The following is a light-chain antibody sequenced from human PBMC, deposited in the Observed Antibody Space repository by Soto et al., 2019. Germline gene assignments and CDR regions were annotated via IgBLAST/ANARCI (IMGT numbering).Light chain of an antibody. Sequence: DIQMTQSPSSLSASVGDRVTVTCQASQDITKYLNWYQQKPGKAPKLLIYDASNLETGVPSRFSGSGSGTDFTFNISSLQPDDIATYYCQQYDNLPGTFGPGTRVDIK. CDR3: QQYDNLPGT. J-gene: IGKJ3*01. CDR1: QDITKY. V-gene: IGKV1-33*01. CDR2: DAS.